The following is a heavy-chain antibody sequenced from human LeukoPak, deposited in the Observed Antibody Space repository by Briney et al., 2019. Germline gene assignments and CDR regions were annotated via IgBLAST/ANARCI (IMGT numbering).Heavy chain of an antibody. CDR1: GFTFSSYW. Sequence: GGPLRLTCAASGFTFSSYWMSWVRQAPGKGLEWVANIMQDGSEKYYVDSVKSRFTISRDNAKNSLYLQMNSLRAEDTAVYYCARDQRYCSSSSCPWEPFDYWGQGTLVTVSS. CDR3: ARDQRYCSSSSCPWEPFDY. CDR2: IMQDGSEK. V-gene: IGHV3-7*05. D-gene: IGHD2-2*01. J-gene: IGHJ4*02.